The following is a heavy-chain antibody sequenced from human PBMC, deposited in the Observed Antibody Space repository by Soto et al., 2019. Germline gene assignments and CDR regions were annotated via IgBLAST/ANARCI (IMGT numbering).Heavy chain of an antibody. V-gene: IGHV4-4*02. D-gene: IGHD6-19*01. CDR2: IYHSGST. CDR3: ARAYSSGWPSYYYYGMDV. J-gene: IGHJ6*02. CDR1: GGSISSSNW. Sequence: QVQLQESGPGLVKPSGTLSLTCAVSGGSISSSNWWSWVRQPPGKGLEWIGEIYHSGSTNYNPSLKSRVTISVDKSKNQFSLKLSSVTAADTAVYYSARAYSSGWPSYYYYGMDVWGQGTTVTVSS.